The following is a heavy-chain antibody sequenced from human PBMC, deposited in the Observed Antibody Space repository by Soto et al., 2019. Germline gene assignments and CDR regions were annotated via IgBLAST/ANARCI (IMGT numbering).Heavy chain of an antibody. CDR2: IYYSGST. J-gene: IGHJ5*02. Sequence: PSETLSLTCTVSGGSISSSSYYWGWIRQPPRKGLEWIGRIYYSGSTYYNPSLKSRVTISVVTSKNQFSLKLSSVTAGDTAVYYWARQSSGGPFEPWGQGTLVTVSS. V-gene: IGHV4-39*01. CDR3: ARQSSGGPFEP. D-gene: IGHD6-25*01. CDR1: GGSISSSSYY.